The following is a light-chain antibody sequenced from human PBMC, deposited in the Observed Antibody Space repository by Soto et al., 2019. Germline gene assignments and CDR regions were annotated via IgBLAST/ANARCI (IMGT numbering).Light chain of an antibody. CDR1: QSVSTY. J-gene: IGKJ2*01. V-gene: IGKV3-11*01. CDR2: DAS. Sequence: EIVLTQSPATLSLSPGESATLSCRASQSVSTYLVWYQQKSGQAPRLLIYDASNRATGIPARFSGSGSGTDFTLSISSLEPEDFAIYYCQQRGNWPLMYTFGQGTKLEIK. CDR3: QQRGNWPLMYT.